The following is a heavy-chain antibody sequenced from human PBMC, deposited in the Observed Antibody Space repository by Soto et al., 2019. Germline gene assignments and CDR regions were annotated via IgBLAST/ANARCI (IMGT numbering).Heavy chain of an antibody. CDR1: GGSISSGGYS. CDR3: ARKVAYCGGDCYPYFDY. D-gene: IGHD2-21*02. CDR2: IYHSGST. V-gene: IGHV4-30-2*01. Sequence: SETLSLTCAVSGGSISSGGYSWSWIRQPPGKGLEWIGYIYHSGSTYYNPSLKSRVTISVDRSKNQFSLKLSSVTAADTAVYYCARKVAYCGGDCYPYFDYWGQGTLVTVSS. J-gene: IGHJ4*02.